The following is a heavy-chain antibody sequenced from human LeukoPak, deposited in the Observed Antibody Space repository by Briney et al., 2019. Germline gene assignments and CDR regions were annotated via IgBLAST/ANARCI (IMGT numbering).Heavy chain of an antibody. Sequence: SETLSLTCAVYGGSFSGYYWSWIRQPPGKGLEWIGEINHSGSTNYNPSLKSRVTISVDTSKNQFSLKLTSVNAADTAVYYCAREGYYGSGSNWFDPWGQGTLVTVSS. CDR3: AREGYYGSGSNWFDP. V-gene: IGHV4-34*01. D-gene: IGHD3-10*01. CDR1: GGSFSGYY. J-gene: IGHJ5*02. CDR2: INHSGST.